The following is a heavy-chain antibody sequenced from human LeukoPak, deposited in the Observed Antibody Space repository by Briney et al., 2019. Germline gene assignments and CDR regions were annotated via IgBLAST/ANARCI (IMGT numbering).Heavy chain of an antibody. J-gene: IGHJ6*03. CDR2: MNPNSGNT. Sequence: ASVKVSCKASGYTFTSYDINWVRQATGQGLEWMGWMNPNSGNTGYAQKFQGRVTITRNTSISTAYMELSSLRSEDTAVYYCARARRGYSLYYMDVWGKGTTVTVSS. CDR3: ARARRGYSLYYMDV. CDR1: GYTFTSYD. D-gene: IGHD5-18*01. V-gene: IGHV1-8*03.